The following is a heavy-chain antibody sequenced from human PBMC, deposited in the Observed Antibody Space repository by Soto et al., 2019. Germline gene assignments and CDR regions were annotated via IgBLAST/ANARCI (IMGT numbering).Heavy chain of an antibody. J-gene: IGHJ4*01. Sequence: GGSLRLSXAASGFTFSSYALNWVRQSPGKGLEWVSTISSSGDSTHYADSVKGRFTISRDNSKNTLSLQMNSLRAEDPAIYYCARDPSTGSADYWGHGTLVTVSS. V-gene: IGHV3-23*01. D-gene: IGHD3-9*01. CDR2: ISSSGDST. CDR1: GFTFSSYA. CDR3: ARDPSTGSADY.